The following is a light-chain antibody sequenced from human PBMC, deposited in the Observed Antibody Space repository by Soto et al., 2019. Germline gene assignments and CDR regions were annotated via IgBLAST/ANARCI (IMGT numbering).Light chain of an antibody. Sequence: EIVLTQSPATLSLSPGERATLSCRASQSVSSYLAWYQQKPGQAPRLLIYDASNRATGIPARFSGSGSGTDFTLTISSLEPEDFAVYYCQQYNNWPRKFGQGTKVDIK. J-gene: IGKJ1*01. CDR2: DAS. CDR3: QQYNNWPRK. V-gene: IGKV3-11*01. CDR1: QSVSSY.